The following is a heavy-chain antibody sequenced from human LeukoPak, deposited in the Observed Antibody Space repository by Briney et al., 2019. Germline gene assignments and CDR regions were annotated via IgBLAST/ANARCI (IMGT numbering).Heavy chain of an antibody. CDR3: AKVSGGGLYYDGMDV. Sequence: GGSLRLSCGASGFTFSKYAMSWVRQAPGKGLEWVSGVSGSGGTTYYADSVKGRFTISRDSSKNTLYLQMNSLRAEDTAVYYCAKVSGGGLYYDGMDVWGQGTTVTVSS. CDR1: GFTFSKYA. D-gene: IGHD1-14*01. V-gene: IGHV3-23*01. CDR2: VSGSGGTT. J-gene: IGHJ6*02.